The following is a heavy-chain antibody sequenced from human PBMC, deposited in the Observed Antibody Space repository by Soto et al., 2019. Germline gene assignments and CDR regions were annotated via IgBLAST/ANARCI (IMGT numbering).Heavy chain of an antibody. CDR2: ISWNSGSI. V-gene: IGHV3-9*01. J-gene: IGHJ6*02. D-gene: IGHD6-6*01. CDR1: GFTFDDYA. CDR3: AKDSSSQLDYYYGMDV. Sequence: DVQLVESGGGLVQPGRSLRLSCAASGFTFDDYAMHWVRQAPGKGLEWVSGISWNSGSIGYADPVKGRFTISRDNAKNSLYLQMNSLRAEDTALYYCAKDSSSQLDYYYGMDVWGQGTTVTVSS.